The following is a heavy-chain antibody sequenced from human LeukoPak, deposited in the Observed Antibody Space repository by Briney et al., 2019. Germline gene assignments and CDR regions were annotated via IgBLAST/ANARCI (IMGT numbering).Heavy chain of an antibody. D-gene: IGHD1-26*01. CDR2: INPGSGVT. J-gene: IGHJ4*02. CDR3: ARDKGGATTQDY. CDR1: GYTFTAYY. V-gene: IGHV1-2*02. Sequence: ASVKVSCKTSGYTFTAYYIHWVRQAPGQGLEWMGWINPGSGVTSYAQNFQGRVTMARDTSISTAYMELSGLRSDDTAVFYCARDKGGATTQDYWGQGTLVTVSS.